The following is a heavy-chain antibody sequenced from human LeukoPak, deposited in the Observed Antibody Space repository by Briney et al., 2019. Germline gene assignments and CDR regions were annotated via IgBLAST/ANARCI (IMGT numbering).Heavy chain of an antibody. V-gene: IGHV3-23*01. CDR1: GFTFSSFA. CDR3: AKDAIGQYRPYYFDC. D-gene: IGHD3-16*02. J-gene: IGHJ4*02. Sequence: GGSLRLSCAAYGFTFSSFAMSWVRQAPGKGLEWVSSISGSGESTYYADYVKGRFTVSRDNSKNTLKLQLNTLRAEDTAVYYCAKDAIGQYRPYYFDCWGQGTLVTVSS. CDR2: ISGSGEST.